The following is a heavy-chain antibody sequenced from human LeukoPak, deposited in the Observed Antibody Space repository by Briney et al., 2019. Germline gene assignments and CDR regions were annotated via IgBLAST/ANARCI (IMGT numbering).Heavy chain of an antibody. CDR1: GFTFSSYA. D-gene: IGHD1-14*01. CDR3: AKDSELAPRGLSNP. Sequence: GGSLRLSCAASGFTFSSYAMTWVRQAPGKGLEWVSAISGSGGSTYYADSVKGRFTISRDNSKNTLYLQMNSLRAEDTAVYYCAKDSELAPRGLSNPWGQGTLVTVSS. J-gene: IGHJ4*02. CDR2: ISGSGGST. V-gene: IGHV3-23*01.